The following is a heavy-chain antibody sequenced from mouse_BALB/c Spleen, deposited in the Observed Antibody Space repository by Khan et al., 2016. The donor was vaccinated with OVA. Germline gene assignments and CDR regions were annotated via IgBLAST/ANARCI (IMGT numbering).Heavy chain of an antibody. Sequence: EVRLVESGPGLVKPSQSPSLTCTVTGYSITSGYGWNWLRQFPGNKLEWMGYISYSGSTNYNPSLKSRISITRDTSKNQFFLQLNSVTTEDTATYYCARTARIKYWGQGTTLTVSS. J-gene: IGHJ2*01. CDR3: ARTARIKY. CDR2: ISYSGST. D-gene: IGHD1-2*01. V-gene: IGHV3-2*02. CDR1: GYSITSGYG.